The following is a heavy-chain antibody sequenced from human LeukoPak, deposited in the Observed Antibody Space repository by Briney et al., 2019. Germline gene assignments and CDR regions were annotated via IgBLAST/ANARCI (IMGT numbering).Heavy chain of an antibody. Sequence: SVKVSCKASGGTFSSYAISWVRQAPGQGPEWMGGIIPIFGTANYAQKFQGRVTITADESTSTAYMELSSLRSEDTAVYYCARGNPYGSGSYRGYSDYWGQGTLVTVSS. J-gene: IGHJ4*02. CDR2: IIPIFGTA. D-gene: IGHD3-10*01. CDR1: GGTFSSYA. V-gene: IGHV1-69*13. CDR3: ARGNPYGSGSYRGYSDY.